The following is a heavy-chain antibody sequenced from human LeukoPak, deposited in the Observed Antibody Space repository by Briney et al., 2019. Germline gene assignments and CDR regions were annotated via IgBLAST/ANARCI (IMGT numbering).Heavy chain of an antibody. CDR3: TTEMRWELLFDD. Sequence: PGRSLRLSCAASGFTFSDAWMSWVRQTPGKGPEWVGRIKSKTDGGTTDYAAPVKGRFSISRDDSENTLYLQMDSLKTEDTGVYYCTTEMRWELLFDDWGQGTLVTVSS. CDR2: IKSKTDGGTT. CDR1: GFTFSDAW. J-gene: IGHJ4*02. V-gene: IGHV3-15*01. D-gene: IGHD1-26*01.